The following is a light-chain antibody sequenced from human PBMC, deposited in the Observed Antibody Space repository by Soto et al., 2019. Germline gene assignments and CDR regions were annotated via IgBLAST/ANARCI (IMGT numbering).Light chain of an antibody. CDR3: QHRSSWPFT. V-gene: IGKV3-11*01. J-gene: IGKJ3*01. CDR1: QSVDTY. Sequence: EVVLTQSPATLSLSPGERATLSCRASQSVDTYLAWYQQKPGQAPRLLIYDASNRATGIPARFSGSGSGTDFTLTISSLEPEDFAVYYCQHRSSWPFTFGPGTKVDI. CDR2: DAS.